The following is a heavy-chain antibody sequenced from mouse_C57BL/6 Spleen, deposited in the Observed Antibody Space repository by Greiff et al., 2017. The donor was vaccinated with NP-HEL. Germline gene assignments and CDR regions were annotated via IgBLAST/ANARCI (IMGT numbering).Heavy chain of an antibody. V-gene: IGHV1-81*01. Sequence: QVQLKQSGAELARPGASVKLSCKASGYTFTSYGISWVKQRTGQGLEWIGEIYPRSGNTYYNEKFKGKATLTADKSSSTAYMELRSLTSEDSAVYFCARCGTTVVVEYFDVWGTGTTVTVSS. CDR2: IYPRSGNT. D-gene: IGHD1-1*01. J-gene: IGHJ1*03. CDR3: ARCGTTVVVEYFDV. CDR1: GYTFTSYG.